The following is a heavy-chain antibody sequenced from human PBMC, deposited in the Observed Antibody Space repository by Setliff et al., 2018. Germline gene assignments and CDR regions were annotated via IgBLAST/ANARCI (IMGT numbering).Heavy chain of an antibody. Sequence: PSETLSLTCAVSGYSISSGYYWGWIRQPPGKGLEWIANIYHSGNTYYNPSLKSRVTISVDTSKNQFSLKLSSVTAADTAVYYCARESRYYYDNLGTLDYWGQGTLVTVSS. CDR1: GYSISSGYY. V-gene: IGHV4-38-2*02. CDR3: ARESRYYYDNLGTLDY. J-gene: IGHJ4*02. CDR2: IYHSGNT. D-gene: IGHD3-22*01.